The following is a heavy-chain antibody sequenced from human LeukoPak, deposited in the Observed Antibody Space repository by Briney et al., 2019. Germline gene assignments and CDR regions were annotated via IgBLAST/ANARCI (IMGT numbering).Heavy chain of an antibody. D-gene: IGHD3-10*01. V-gene: IGHV4-59*12. Sequence: SETLSLTCTVSGGSISSYYWSWIRQPPGKGLEWIGYIYYSGSTNYNPSLKSRVTISVDTSKNQFSLKLSSVTAADTAVYYCARGFGDHGMDVWGQGTTVTVSS. CDR1: GGSISSYY. CDR3: ARGFGDHGMDV. J-gene: IGHJ6*02. CDR2: IYYSGST.